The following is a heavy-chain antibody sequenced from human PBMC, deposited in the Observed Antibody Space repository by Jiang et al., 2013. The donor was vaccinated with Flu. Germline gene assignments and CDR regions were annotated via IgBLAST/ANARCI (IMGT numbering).Heavy chain of an antibody. V-gene: IGHV1-3*01. Sequence: YGAEVKKPGASVKVSCKASGYTFTSYAMHWVRQAPGQRLEWMGWINAGNGNTKYSQRFQGRVTITRDTSASTAYMELSSLRSEDTAVYYCASPQLPDRYYYYYGMDVWAKGPRSPSP. CDR3: ASPQLPDRYYYYYGMDV. D-gene: IGHD2-2*01. J-gene: IGHJ6*02. CDR2: INAGNGNT. CDR1: GYTFTSYA.